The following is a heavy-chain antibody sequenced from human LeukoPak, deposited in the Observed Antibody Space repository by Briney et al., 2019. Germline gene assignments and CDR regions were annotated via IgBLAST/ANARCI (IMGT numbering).Heavy chain of an antibody. CDR1: GFTFSSYP. CDR3: ARKGGYRYGS. Sequence: GGSLRLSCSASGFTFSSYPMHWVRQAPGKGLEWVAVISYDGSNKYYADSVKGRFTISRDNSKNTLSLQMESLSPDDTAVYYCARKGGYRYGSWGQGTLVTVSS. CDR2: ISYDGSNK. D-gene: IGHD5-18*01. J-gene: IGHJ5*02. V-gene: IGHV3-30*04.